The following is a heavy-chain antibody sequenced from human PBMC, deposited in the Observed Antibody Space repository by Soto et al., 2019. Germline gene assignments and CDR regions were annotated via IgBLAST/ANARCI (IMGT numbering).Heavy chain of an antibody. D-gene: IGHD5-18*01. CDR3: ARDGYSYGYPNWFDP. Sequence: QVQLQESGPGLVKPSQTLSLTCTVSGGSISSGGYYWSWIRQHPGKGLEWIGYIYYSGSTYYNPSLKSRVTISVDTSKNQFSLKLCSVTAADTAVYYCARDGYSYGYPNWFDPWGQGTLVTVSS. J-gene: IGHJ5*02. CDR2: IYYSGST. V-gene: IGHV4-31*03. CDR1: GGSISSGGYY.